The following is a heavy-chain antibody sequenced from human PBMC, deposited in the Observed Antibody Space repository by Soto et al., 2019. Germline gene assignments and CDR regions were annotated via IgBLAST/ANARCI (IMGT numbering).Heavy chain of an antibody. J-gene: IGHJ4*02. CDR1: GFTFSDAW. Sequence: EVQLVESGGGLVKPGGSLRLSCAASGFTFSDAWMNWARQAPGKGLEWVGRIKSKAYGGTTDYSAPVKGRFTISRDDSAATMYLQMNSLETEDTGVYYCTSHDATARNVVPYWGQGTLVTVSS. D-gene: IGHD1-1*01. CDR2: IKSKAYGGTT. CDR3: TSHDATARNVVPY. V-gene: IGHV3-15*07.